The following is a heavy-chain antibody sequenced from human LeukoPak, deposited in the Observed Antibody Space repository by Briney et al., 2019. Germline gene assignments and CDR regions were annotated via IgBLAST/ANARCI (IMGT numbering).Heavy chain of an antibody. V-gene: IGHV4-34*01. CDR2: INHSGST. J-gene: IGHJ6*02. CDR1: GGSFSGYY. CDR3: ASRYGDPSYYYGMDV. D-gene: IGHD4-17*01. Sequence: SETLSLTCAVYGGSFSGYYWSWIRQPPGKGLEWIGEINHSGSTNYNPSLKSRVTISVDTSKNQFSLKLSSVTAADTAVYYCASRYGDPSYYYGMDVWGQGTTVTVSS.